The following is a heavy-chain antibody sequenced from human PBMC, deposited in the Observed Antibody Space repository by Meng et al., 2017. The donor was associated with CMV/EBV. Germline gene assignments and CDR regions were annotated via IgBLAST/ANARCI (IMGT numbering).Heavy chain of an antibody. Sequence: GESLKISCAASGFTFSSYSMNWVRQAPGKGLEWVAFIRYDGNNKYNAESVKGRFTTSRDNSKNTLYLQMNSLRTEDTAMYYCAKEAPYNWNTFDIWGQGTMVTVSS. CDR2: IRYDGNNK. J-gene: IGHJ3*02. CDR1: GFTFSSYS. D-gene: IGHD1/OR15-1a*01. CDR3: AKEAPYNWNTFDI. V-gene: IGHV3-30*02.